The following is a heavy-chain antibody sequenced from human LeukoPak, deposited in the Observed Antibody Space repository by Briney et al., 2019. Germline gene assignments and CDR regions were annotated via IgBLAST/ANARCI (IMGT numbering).Heavy chain of an antibody. V-gene: IGHV3-74*01. J-gene: IGHJ5*02. CDR3: IRDFRSADL. Sequence: GGSLRLSCVASGFTFSNYWMHWVRQPPWKGLVWVSRIYVDGRTTNYADSVKGRFTISRDNAKNTVYLEMNSLSVEDTATYYCIRDFRSADLWGQGTLVTVTS. CDR2: IYVDGRTT. CDR1: GFTFSNYW.